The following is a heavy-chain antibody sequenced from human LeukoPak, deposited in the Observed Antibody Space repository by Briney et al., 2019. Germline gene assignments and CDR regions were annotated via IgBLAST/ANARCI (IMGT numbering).Heavy chain of an antibody. D-gene: IGHD1-26*01. CDR2: ISAGGIAT. J-gene: IGHJ4*02. CDR3: AKGSLTTRRFDY. CDR1: GFTFGNYA. V-gene: IGHV3-23*01. Sequence: GGSLRLSCAASGFTFGNYAMSWVRQAPGTGLEWVSGISAGGIATYYADSVKGRFTISRDNSKNTLYLQMNSLSAGDTAVYYCAKGSLTTRRFDYWGQGTLVIVSS.